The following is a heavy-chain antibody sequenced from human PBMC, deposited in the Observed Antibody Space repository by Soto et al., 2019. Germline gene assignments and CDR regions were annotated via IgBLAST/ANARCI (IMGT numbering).Heavy chain of an antibody. CDR2: ILYDGRNK. CDR1: GFTFFNYA. D-gene: IGHD3-9*01. CDR3: AREYYDILTAHGGRHGLDV. V-gene: IGHV3-30*04. J-gene: IGHJ6*02. Sequence: GGSLRLSCAASGFTFFNYAMHWVRQAPGKGLEWVAVILYDGRNKYYAVSVKGRFTISRDNAKKTLYLEMNSLRAEDTAGYYCAREYYDILTAHGGRHGLDVWGQGTTVTVSS.